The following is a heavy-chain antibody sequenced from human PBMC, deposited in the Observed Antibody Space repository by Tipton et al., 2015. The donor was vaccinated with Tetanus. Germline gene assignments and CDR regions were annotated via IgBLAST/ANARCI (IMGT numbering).Heavy chain of an antibody. V-gene: IGHV4-39*02. CDR2: IYFKGDT. CDR3: ARHLYGYWFDP. D-gene: IGHD3-10*01. Sequence: TLSLTCTVSGGSISDKKYYWGWIRQPPGKGLEWIASIYFKGDTYYSPSLRSRLTIAVDTPHNLFSLRLTSVTAADTAIYYCARHLYGYWFDPWGQGALVTVSS. CDR1: GGSISDKKYY. J-gene: IGHJ5*02.